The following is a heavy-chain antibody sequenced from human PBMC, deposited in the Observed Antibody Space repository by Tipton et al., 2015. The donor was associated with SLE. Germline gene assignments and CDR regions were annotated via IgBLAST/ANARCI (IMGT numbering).Heavy chain of an antibody. CDR2: IIPILGIA. V-gene: IGHV1-69*09. CDR1: GGTFSSYA. Sequence: QVQLVQSGAEVKKPGSSVKVSCKASGGTFSSYAISWVRQAPGQGLEWMGRIIPILGIANYAQRFQGRVTITAHKSTSTAYMELSSLRSEDTAVYYCARLHGIAAAGNWGQGTLVTVSS. CDR3: ARLHGIAAAGN. D-gene: IGHD6-13*01. J-gene: IGHJ4*02.